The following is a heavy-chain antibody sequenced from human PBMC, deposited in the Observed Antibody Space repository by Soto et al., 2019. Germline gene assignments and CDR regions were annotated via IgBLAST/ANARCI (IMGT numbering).Heavy chain of an antibody. CDR3: PRMVRLGIAAAGTLHYYGMDV. CDR2: INHSGST. CDR1: VGSFSGYY. J-gene: IGHJ6*02. Sequence: SETLSLTCSVYVGSFSGYYWSWSRQPPGKGLEWIGEINHSGSTNYNPSLKSRVTISVDTSKNQFSLKLSSVTAADTAVYYCPRMVRLGIAAAGTLHYYGMDVWGQGTTVTVSS. D-gene: IGHD6-13*01. V-gene: IGHV4-34*01.